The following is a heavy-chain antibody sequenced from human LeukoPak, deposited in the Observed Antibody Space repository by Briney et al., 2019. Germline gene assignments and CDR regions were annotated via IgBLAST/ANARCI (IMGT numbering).Heavy chain of an antibody. V-gene: IGHV3-23*01. J-gene: IGHJ4*02. CDR3: VKELDSSGYFDF. Sequence: GGSLRLSCAASGFTFSNYAMIWVRQAPGKGLEWVSAISGSGGSTYYADSVKGRFTISRDNSKNTLYLQMNSLRAEDTAVYYCVKELDSSGYFDFWGQGTLVTVSS. CDR1: GFTFSNYA. CDR2: ISGSGGST. D-gene: IGHD3-22*01.